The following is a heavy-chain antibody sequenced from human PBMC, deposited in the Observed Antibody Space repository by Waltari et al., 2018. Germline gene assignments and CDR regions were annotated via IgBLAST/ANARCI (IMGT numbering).Heavy chain of an antibody. J-gene: IGHJ4*02. D-gene: IGHD3-9*01. CDR2: IYHSGST. CDR1: GYSISSGYY. Sequence: QVQLQESGPGLVKPSETLSLTCAVSGYSISSGYYWGWIRQPPGKGLEWIGSIYHSGSTYYNPSLKSRVTISVDTSKNQFSLKLSSVTAADTAVYYCATQLRYSIDYWGQGTLVTVSS. V-gene: IGHV4-38-2*01. CDR3: ATQLRYSIDY.